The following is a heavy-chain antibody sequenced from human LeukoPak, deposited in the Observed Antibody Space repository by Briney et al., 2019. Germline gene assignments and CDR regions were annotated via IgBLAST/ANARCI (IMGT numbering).Heavy chain of an antibody. CDR3: ANEVDTATANSY. D-gene: IGHD5-18*01. CDR1: GFTFSSYG. J-gene: IGHJ4*02. Sequence: PGGSLRLSCAASGFTFSSYGMHWVRQAPGKGLERGAVISYDGSNKYYADSVKGRVTISRDNSKNTLYLQMNSLRAEDTAVYYCANEVDTATANSYWGQGTLVTVSS. CDR2: ISYDGSNK. V-gene: IGHV3-30*18.